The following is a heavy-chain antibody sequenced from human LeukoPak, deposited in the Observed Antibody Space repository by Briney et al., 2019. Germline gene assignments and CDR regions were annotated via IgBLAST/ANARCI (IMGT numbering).Heavy chain of an antibody. Sequence: GGSLRLSCAASGFXFSSYAISWARQAPGKGLEWVSVISNSGGSTYYADSVKGRFTISRDNSKNTLYLQMNSLRAEDTAVYYCAKHDSSGYWGGFDYWGQGTLVTVSS. CDR2: ISNSGGST. CDR3: AKHDSSGYWGGFDY. J-gene: IGHJ4*02. CDR1: GFXFSSYA. V-gene: IGHV3-23*01. D-gene: IGHD3-22*01.